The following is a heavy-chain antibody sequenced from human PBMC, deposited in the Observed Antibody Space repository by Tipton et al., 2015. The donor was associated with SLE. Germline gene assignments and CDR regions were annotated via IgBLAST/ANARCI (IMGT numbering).Heavy chain of an antibody. V-gene: IGHV4-31*03. J-gene: IGHJ4*02. Sequence: TLSLTCTVSGDSINSDGYFWTWIRQPPGKGLEWIGYIYYSGSTYYNPSLQSRLTMSVDTSRNQFSLKLTSVTAADTAVYFCARFDYSNWDDYWGQGTLVTVS. D-gene: IGHD4-11*01. CDR3: ARFDYSNWDDY. CDR2: IYYSGST. CDR1: GDSINSDGYF.